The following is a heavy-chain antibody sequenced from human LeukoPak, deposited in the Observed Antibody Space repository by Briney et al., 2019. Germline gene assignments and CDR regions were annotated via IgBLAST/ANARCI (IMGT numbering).Heavy chain of an antibody. CDR2: IYHSGST. V-gene: IGHV4-4*02. Sequence: SGTLSLTCAVSGGSISSSNWWSWVRQPPGKGLEWIGEIYHSGSTNYNPSLKSRVTISVDKSKNQFSLKLSSVTAADTAVYYCARGVTLIVVVIHDWYFDLWGRGTVFTVSS. CDR3: ARGVTLIVVVIHDWYFDL. D-gene: IGHD3-22*01. J-gene: IGHJ2*01. CDR1: GGSISSSNW.